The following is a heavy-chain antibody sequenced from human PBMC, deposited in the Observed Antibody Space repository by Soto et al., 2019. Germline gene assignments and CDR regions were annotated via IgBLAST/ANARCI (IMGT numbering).Heavy chain of an antibody. CDR1: GYTFTGYY. J-gene: IGHJ6*02. D-gene: IGHD5-18*01. Sequence: GASVKVSCKASGYTFTGYYMHWVRQAPGQGLEWMGWINPNSGGTNYAQKFQGRVTMTRDTSISTAYMELSRLRSDDTAVYYCAREPNTAYYYYGMDVWGQGTTVTVSS. V-gene: IGHV1-2*02. CDR3: AREPNTAYYYYGMDV. CDR2: INPNSGGT.